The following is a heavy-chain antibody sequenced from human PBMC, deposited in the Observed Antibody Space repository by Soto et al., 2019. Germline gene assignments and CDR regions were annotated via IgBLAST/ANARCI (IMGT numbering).Heavy chain of an antibody. CDR3: AKGPFDDP. CDR1: GYTFTNYA. V-gene: IGHV1-18*01. Sequence: QVQLVQSGAEVKKPGAAVKVSCRGTGYTFTNYAITWVRQAPGQGLEWMGWISIYNGNTHYAQKFRGRVTLTTDTSTSTAYMELRSLRNDDTAADYCAKGPFDDPWGQGTLVTVSS. J-gene: IGHJ5*02. CDR2: ISIYNGNT.